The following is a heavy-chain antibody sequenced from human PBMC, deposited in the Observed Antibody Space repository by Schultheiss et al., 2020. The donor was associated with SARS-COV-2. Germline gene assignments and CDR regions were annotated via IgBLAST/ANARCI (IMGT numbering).Heavy chain of an antibody. CDR3: ARVTASGYSSSWPDY. V-gene: IGHV3-64*04. D-gene: IGHD6-13*01. CDR2: ISSNGGST. J-gene: IGHJ4*02. CDR1: GFTFSSYA. Sequence: GGSLRLSCAASGFTFSSYAMHWVRQAPGKGLEYVSAISSNGGSTYYADSVKGRFTISRDNSKNTLYLQMNSLRAEDTAVYYCARVTASGYSSSWPDYWGQGTLVTVSS.